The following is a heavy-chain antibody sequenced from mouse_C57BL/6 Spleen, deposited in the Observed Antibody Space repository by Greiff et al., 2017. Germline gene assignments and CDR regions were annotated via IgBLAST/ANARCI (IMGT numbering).Heavy chain of an antibody. CDR1: GYTFTDYY. CDR2: INPYNGGT. V-gene: IGHV1-19*01. J-gene: IGHJ2*01. CDR3: ARDATGRYFDY. D-gene: IGHD1-1*01. Sequence: EVKLMESGPVLVKPGASVKMSCKASGYTFTDYYMNWVKQSHGKSLEWIGVINPYNGGTSYNQKFKGKATLTVDKSSSTAYMELNSLTSEDSAVYYCARDATGRYFDYWGQGTTRTVSS.